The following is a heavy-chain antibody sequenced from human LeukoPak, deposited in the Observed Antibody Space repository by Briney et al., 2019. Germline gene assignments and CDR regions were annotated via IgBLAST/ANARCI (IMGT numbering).Heavy chain of an antibody. Sequence: GGSLRLSCAASGFTFSSYSMNWVRQAPGKGLEWVSSISSSSSYIYYADSVKGRFTISRDNAKNPLYLQMNSLRAEDTAVYYCARERDYSSGYYVVDYWGQGTLVTVSS. V-gene: IGHV3-21*01. CDR3: ARERDYSSGYYVVDY. CDR1: GFTFSSYS. CDR2: ISSSSSYI. D-gene: IGHD3-22*01. J-gene: IGHJ4*02.